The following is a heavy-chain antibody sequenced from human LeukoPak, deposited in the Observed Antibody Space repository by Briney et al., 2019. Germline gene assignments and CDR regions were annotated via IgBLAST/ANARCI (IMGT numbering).Heavy chain of an antibody. CDR3: ANRGIVVVPA. CDR1: GFTVSSNY. Sequence: GGSLRLSCAASGFTVSSNYMSWVRQAPGKGLEWVSVIYSGGKTFYADSVKGRFTISRDNSKNTLYLQMNSLRAEDTAVYYCANRGIVVVPAWGQGTLVTVSS. CDR2: IYSGGKT. V-gene: IGHV3-53*01. D-gene: IGHD2-2*01. J-gene: IGHJ5*02.